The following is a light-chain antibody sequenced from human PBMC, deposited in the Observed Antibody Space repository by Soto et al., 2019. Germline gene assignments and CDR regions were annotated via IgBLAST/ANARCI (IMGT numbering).Light chain of an antibody. J-gene: IGKJ5*01. CDR1: QSVSSSY. CDR3: QQRSNWPPIT. V-gene: IGKV3D-20*02. Sequence: EMVLTQSPGTLSLSPGERATLSCRAIQSVSSSYLAWYQQKPGQAPRLLIYGASSRATGIPARFSGSGSGTDFTLTISSLEPEDFAVYYCQQRSNWPPITFGQGRLLEVK. CDR2: GAS.